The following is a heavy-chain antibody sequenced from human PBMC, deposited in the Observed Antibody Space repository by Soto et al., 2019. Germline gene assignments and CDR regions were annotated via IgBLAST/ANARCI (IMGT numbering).Heavy chain of an antibody. Sequence: ASVNVSCKAAGYTFTDYYMHWVRQAPGQRLEWMGWINPNSGTTNYAQKFQGWVTMTRDTSITTVYMEVSRLRSDDTAVYYCARVPRGVYYGMDVWGQGTTVTVSS. J-gene: IGHJ6*02. V-gene: IGHV1-2*04. CDR1: GYTFTDYY. CDR2: INPNSGTT. CDR3: ARVPRGVYYGMDV. D-gene: IGHD3-10*01.